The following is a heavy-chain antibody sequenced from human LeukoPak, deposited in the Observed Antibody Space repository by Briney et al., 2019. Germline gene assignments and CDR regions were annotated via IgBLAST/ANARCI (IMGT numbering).Heavy chain of an antibody. CDR1: GGSISSGSYY. CDR3: ARGGPVLRFVPRPRVNFFDY. CDR2: FYTSEST. Sequence: PSETLSLTCTVSGGSISSGSYYWSWIRQPAGKGLEWIGRFYTSESTNYNPSLKSRVTISVDTSKNQFSLKLSSVTAADTAVYYCARGGPVLRFVPRPRVNFFDYWGQGTLVTVSS. J-gene: IGHJ4*02. D-gene: IGHD3-10*01. V-gene: IGHV4-61*02.